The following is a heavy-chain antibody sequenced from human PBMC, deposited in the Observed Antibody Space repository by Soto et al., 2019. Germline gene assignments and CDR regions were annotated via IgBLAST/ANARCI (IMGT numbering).Heavy chain of an antibody. J-gene: IGHJ4*02. D-gene: IGHD1-20*01. CDR3: TRDNWYSEY. V-gene: IGHV4-59*11. Sequence: HVQLQESGPGLVKPSETLSLTCTGSGGSISNHYWSWIRQPPGKGLEWIGNIYYNGNTNYNPSLKSRVTMSVDTSRNQIYLKLTTVTAADTAVYYCTRDNWYSEYWGQGTLVTVSS. CDR1: GGSISNHY. CDR2: IYYNGNT.